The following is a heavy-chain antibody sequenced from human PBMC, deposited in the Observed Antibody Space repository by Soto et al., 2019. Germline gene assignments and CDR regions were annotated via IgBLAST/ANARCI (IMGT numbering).Heavy chain of an antibody. J-gene: IGHJ4*02. CDR2: INPDNGVP. Sequence: ASVKVSCKASGYTFTGYYVNWARQAPGQGLEWMGWINPDNGVPNYAQKFQGRVTLSRDTSINTAYMELSRLTSDDTAVYYCAKDPVYYYGSGGAGYWGQGTLVTVSS. D-gene: IGHD3-10*01. CDR1: GYTFTGYY. CDR3: AKDPVYYYGSGGAGY. V-gene: IGHV1-2*02.